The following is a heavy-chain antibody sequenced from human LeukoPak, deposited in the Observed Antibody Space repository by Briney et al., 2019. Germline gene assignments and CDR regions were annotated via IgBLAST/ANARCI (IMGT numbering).Heavy chain of an antibody. CDR3: ASTGYCSSTSCYGIDY. CDR2: IDPSDSYT. Sequence: GESLRISCEGSGYRFTSYWISWVRQMPGKGLEWMGRIDPSDSYTNYSPSFQGHVTISADKSISTAYLQWSSLKASDTAMYYCASTGYCSSTSCYGIDYWGQGTLVTVSS. CDR1: GYRFTSYW. V-gene: IGHV5-10-1*01. D-gene: IGHD2-2*03. J-gene: IGHJ4*02.